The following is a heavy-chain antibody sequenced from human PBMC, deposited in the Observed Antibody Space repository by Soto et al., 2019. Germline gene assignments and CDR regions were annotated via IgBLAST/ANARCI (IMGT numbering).Heavy chain of an antibody. CDR2: FGASGSPI. Sequence: QMQLVQSGGGLVKPGGSLRLSCAASGFSFSDYYMSWIRRAPGKGLEWVSYFGASGSPIYFGDSVKGRFSISRDNTNDSLYLQMNSLRPDDTAVYYCARGTYGMDVWGQGTTVIVSS. J-gene: IGHJ6*02. CDR1: GFSFSDYY. CDR3: ARGTYGMDV. D-gene: IGHD3-10*01. V-gene: IGHV3-11*01.